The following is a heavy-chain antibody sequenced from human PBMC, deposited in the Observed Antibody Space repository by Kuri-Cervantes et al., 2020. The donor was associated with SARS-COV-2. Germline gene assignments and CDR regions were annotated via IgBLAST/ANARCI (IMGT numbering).Heavy chain of an antibody. CDR2: IIPILGTA. V-gene: IGHV1-69*04. J-gene: IGHJ4*02. CDR3: ARYGPPRYYFDY. CDR1: GGTFSSYA. D-gene: IGHD4-17*01. Sequence: SVKVSCKASGGTFSSYAISWVRQAPGQGLEWMGRIIPILGTANYAQKIQGRVTITADKSTSTAYMELSSLRSEDTAVYYCARYGPPRYYFDYWGQGTLVTVSS.